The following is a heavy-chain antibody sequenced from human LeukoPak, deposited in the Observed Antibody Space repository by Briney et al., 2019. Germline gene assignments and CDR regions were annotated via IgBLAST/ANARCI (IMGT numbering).Heavy chain of an antibody. CDR1: GFIFSDYY. V-gene: IGHV3-11*01. CDR2: ISRGGNSI. Sequence: PGGSLRLSCAASGFIFSDYYMNWLRQAPGKGLEWVSSISRGGNSIYYAESVKGRFTISRDNAKNSLYLQMNSLRAEDTAVYYCARDQYLDYRGQGTLVTVSS. CDR3: ARDQYLDY. J-gene: IGHJ4*02.